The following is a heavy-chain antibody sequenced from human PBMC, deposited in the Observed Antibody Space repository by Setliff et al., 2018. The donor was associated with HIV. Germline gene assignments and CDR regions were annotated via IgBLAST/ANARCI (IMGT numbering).Heavy chain of an antibody. CDR1: GDSISHYY. D-gene: IGHD6-19*01. CDR3: AREDIAVASAFDI. J-gene: IGHJ3*02. CDR2: IFTSATT. V-gene: IGHV4-4*08. Sequence: SETLSLTCSVSGDSISHYYWSWIRQPPGKGLEWIGDIFTSATTNFNYNPSLKSRVTMSIDTSKNQFSLKLRSVTAADTAVYYCAREDIAVASAFDIWGQGTMVT.